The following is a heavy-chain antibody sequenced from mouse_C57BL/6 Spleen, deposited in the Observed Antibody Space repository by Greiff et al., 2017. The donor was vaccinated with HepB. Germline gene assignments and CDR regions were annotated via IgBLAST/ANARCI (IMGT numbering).Heavy chain of an antibody. J-gene: IGHJ1*03. CDR2: IYPGDGDT. CDR3: ARRGDWIYWYFDV. CDR1: GYAFSSYW. Sequence: LVESGAELVKPGASVKISCKASGYAFSSYWMNWVKQRPGKGLEWIGQIYPGDGDTNYNGKFKGKATLTADKSSSTAYMQLSSLTSEDSAVYFCARRGDWIYWYFDVWGTGTTVTVSS. V-gene: IGHV1-80*01. D-gene: IGHD3-3*01.